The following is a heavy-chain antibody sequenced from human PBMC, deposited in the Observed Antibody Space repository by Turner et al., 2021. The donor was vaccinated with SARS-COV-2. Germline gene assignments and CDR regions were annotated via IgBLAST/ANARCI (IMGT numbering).Heavy chain of an antibody. CDR1: GGTFSSYA. CDR3: AGDKKLAGMPTSGMDV. CDR2: IIPILGIA. J-gene: IGHJ6*02. V-gene: IGHV1-69*10. D-gene: IGHD2-2*01. Sequence: SSVKVSCKASGGTFSSYAINWVRQAPGQGLEWMGGIIPILGIANHAQKFQGRVTITADKSTSTAYMELSSLRSEDTAVYYCAGDKKLAGMPTSGMDVWGQGTTVTVSS.